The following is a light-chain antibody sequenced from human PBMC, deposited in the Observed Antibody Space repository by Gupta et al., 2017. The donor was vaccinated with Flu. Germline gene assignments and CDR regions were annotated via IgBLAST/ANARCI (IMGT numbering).Light chain of an antibody. CDR2: KAS. V-gene: IGKV1-5*03. CDR3: QQFNSYSPS. Sequence: PSTLSASVGDRVTITCRAGQSIDSWLAWYQQKPGKAPKVLIYKASTLESGVPSRFSGSGSGTEFTLTIASLQPDDFATYYCQQFNSYSPSFGEGTKVEIK. J-gene: IGKJ4*02. CDR1: QSIDSW.